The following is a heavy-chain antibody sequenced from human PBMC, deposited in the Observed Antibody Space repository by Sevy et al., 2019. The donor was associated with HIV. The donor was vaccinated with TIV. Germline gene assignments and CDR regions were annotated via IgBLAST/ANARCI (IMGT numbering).Heavy chain of an antibody. CDR3: ARAGRSGGSCFRFDP. D-gene: IGHD2-15*01. CDR2: IIPIFGTA. CDR1: GGTFSCYA. J-gene: IGHJ5*02. Sequence: ASVKVSCKASGGTFSCYAMSWVRQAPGQGLEWMGGIIPIFGTANYAQKFQGRVTITADKSTSTAYMELSSLRSEDTAVYYCARAGRSGGSCFRFDPWGQGTLVTVSS. V-gene: IGHV1-69*06.